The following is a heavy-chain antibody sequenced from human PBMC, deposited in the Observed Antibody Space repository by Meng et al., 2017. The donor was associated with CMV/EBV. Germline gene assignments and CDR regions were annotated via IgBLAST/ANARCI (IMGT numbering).Heavy chain of an antibody. CDR3: ARARGTLKSGNLDY. V-gene: IGHV4-34*01. CDR1: GGSFSGYY. CDR2: INHSGST. Sequence: SQTLSLTCAVYGGSFSGYYWRWIRQPPGKGLEWIGEINHSGSTNYNPSLKSRVTISVDTSKNQFSLKLSSVTAADTAVYYCARARGTLKSGNLDYWGQGTLVTVSS. J-gene: IGHJ4*02. D-gene: IGHD4-23*01.